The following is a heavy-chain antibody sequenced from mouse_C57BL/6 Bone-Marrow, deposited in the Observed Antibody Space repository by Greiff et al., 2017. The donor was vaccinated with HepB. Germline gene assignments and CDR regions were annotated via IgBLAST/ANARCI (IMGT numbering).Heavy chain of an antibody. CDR2: ISNGGGST. CDR1: GFTFSDYY. J-gene: IGHJ3*01. V-gene: IGHV5-12*01. D-gene: IGHD1-1*01. Sequence: EVKLMESGGGLVQPGGSLKLSCAASGFTFSDYYMYWVRQTPEKRLEWVAYISNGGGSTYYPDTVKGRFTISRDNAKNTLYLQMSRLKSEDTAMYYCARQDYGSSLWFAYWGQGTLVTVSA. CDR3: ARQDYGSSLWFAY.